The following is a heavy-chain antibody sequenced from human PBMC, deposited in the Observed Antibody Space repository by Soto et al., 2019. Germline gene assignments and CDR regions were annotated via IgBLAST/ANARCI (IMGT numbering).Heavy chain of an antibody. V-gene: IGHV3-23*01. J-gene: IGHJ3*02. Sequence: EVQLLESGGGLVQPGGSLRLSCAASGFTFSSYAMSWVRQAPGKGLEWVSAISGSGGSTYYADSVKGRFTISRDNSKNTLYLQMNSLRAEDTAVYYCAKDLIGYSSXWYPDAFDIWGQGTMVTVSS. D-gene: IGHD6-19*01. CDR1: GFTFSSYA. CDR2: ISGSGGST. CDR3: AKDLIGYSSXWYPDAFDI.